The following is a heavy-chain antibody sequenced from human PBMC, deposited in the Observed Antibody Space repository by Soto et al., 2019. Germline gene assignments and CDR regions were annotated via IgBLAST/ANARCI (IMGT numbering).Heavy chain of an antibody. CDR3: AKANDFWSGYYYYFDY. CDR2: ISGSGGST. Sequence: GGSLRLSCPASGFTFSSYALSWVRQAPGKGLEWVSAISGSGGSTYYADSVKGRFTISRDNSKNTLYLQMNSLRAEDTAVYYCAKANDFWSGYYYYFDYWGQGTLVTVSS. CDR1: GFTFSSYA. J-gene: IGHJ4*02. D-gene: IGHD3-3*01. V-gene: IGHV3-23*01.